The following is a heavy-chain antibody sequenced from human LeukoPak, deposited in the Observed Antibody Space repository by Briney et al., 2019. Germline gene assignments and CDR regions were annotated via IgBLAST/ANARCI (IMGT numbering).Heavy chain of an antibody. CDR3: ARGSNWNSYDY. Sequence: SQPLSLTCTVSRGSISSAGYYWSWIRQPAGKGLEWIGRVYTSGRTNYIPSLKSRVTISLDTSNKQFSLKLSSVTAADTAVYYCARGSNWNSYDYWGQGTLVTVSS. J-gene: IGHJ4*02. V-gene: IGHV4-61*02. CDR1: RGSISSAGYY. CDR2: VYTSGRT. D-gene: IGHD1-1*01.